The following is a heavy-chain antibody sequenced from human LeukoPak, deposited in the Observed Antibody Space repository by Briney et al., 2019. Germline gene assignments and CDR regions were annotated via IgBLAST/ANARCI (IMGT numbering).Heavy chain of an antibody. D-gene: IGHD6-13*01. CDR3: ARGRAAAATGNAFDI. V-gene: IGHV1-69*05. J-gene: IGHJ3*02. Sequence: SVKVSCKASGGTFSSYAISWVRQAPGQGLEWMGGIIPIFGTANYAQKFQGRVTITTDESTSTAYMELSSLRSEDTAVYYCARGRAAAATGNAFDIWGQGTMVTVSS. CDR2: IIPIFGTA. CDR1: GGTFSSYA.